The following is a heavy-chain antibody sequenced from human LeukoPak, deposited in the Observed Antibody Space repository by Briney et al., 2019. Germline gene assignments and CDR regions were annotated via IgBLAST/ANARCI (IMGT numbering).Heavy chain of an antibody. V-gene: IGHV3-7*03. CDR3: AKRPGSGYYYFDY. CDR2: IKQDGSEK. CDR1: GFTFSSYW. D-gene: IGHD3-3*01. Sequence: GGSLRLSCAASGFTFSSYWMSWIRQAPGRGLEWVANIKQDGSEKYYADSVKGRFTISRDNAKNSLYLQMNSLRAEDTAVYYCAKRPGSGYYYFDYWGQGTLVTVSS. J-gene: IGHJ4*02.